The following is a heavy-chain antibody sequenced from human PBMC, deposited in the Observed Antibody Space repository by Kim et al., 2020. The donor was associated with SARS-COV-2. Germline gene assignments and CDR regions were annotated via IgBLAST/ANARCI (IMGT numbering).Heavy chain of an antibody. CDR3: ARQRGSGSWTFDY. Sequence: YYTSSLKSRLTISVDTSKNQFSLKLRSVTAPDTAVYYCARQRGSGSWTFDYWGQGTLVTVSS. J-gene: IGHJ4*02. D-gene: IGHD1-26*01. V-gene: IGHV4-39*01.